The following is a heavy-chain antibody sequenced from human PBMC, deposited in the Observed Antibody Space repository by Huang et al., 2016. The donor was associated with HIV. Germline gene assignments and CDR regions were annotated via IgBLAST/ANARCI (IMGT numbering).Heavy chain of an antibody. CDR2: MNPNTGNT. CDR1: GYTFTNYD. J-gene: IGHJ4*02. V-gene: IGHV1-8*02. D-gene: IGHD4-17*01. CDR3: ARSAYVDLDY. Sequence: QVHLVQSGAEVKKPGASVKVSCKASGYTFTNYDINWVRQAPGRGVEWMGWMNPNTGNTGFAQSFQGRVTMTRKTSITTAYMELTSLTSEDTAVYYCARSAYVDLDYWGLGTLVIVSS.